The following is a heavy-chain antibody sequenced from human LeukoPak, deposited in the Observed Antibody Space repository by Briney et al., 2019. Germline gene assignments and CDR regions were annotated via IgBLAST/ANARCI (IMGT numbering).Heavy chain of an antibody. D-gene: IGHD6-13*01. CDR2: VSSTGKTT. J-gene: IGHJ4*02. V-gene: IGHV3-48*04. Sequence: PGGSLRLSCAASGFTSTSYSINWVRQAPGKGLEWISYVSSTGKTTYYAASVKGRVTFSRDDADNSLYLQMNSLRVEDTGIYYCASRPRSGRSTWYTLDFWGQGVLVTVSS. CDR1: GFTSTSYS. CDR3: ASRPRSGRSTWYTLDF.